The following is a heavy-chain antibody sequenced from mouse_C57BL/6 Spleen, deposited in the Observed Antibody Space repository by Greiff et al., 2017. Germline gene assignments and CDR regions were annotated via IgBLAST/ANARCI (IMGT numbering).Heavy chain of an antibody. J-gene: IGHJ4*01. CDR3: GFYYYGSSYAMDY. Sequence: QVQLQQSGAELVRPGTSVKVSCKASGYAFTNYLIEWVKQRPGQGLEWIGVINPGSGGTNYNEKFKGKATLTADKSSSTAYMQLSSLTSEDSAVYFCGFYYYGSSYAMDYWGQGTSVTVSS. CDR2: INPGSGGT. V-gene: IGHV1-54*01. D-gene: IGHD1-1*01. CDR1: GYAFTNYL.